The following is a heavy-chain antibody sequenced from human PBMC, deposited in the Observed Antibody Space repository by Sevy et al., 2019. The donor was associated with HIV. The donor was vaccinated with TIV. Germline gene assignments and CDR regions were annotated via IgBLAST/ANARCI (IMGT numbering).Heavy chain of an antibody. J-gene: IGHJ4*02. Sequence: GGSLRLSCAASGFTFSTYEMNWVRQAPGKGLEWLSYIYGNIYYADSVKGRFTISRDNAKNSVYLQMNSLRAEDTAVYYCARKTHGTAYFDYWGQGTLVTVSS. CDR3: ARKTHGTAYFDY. CDR1: GFTFSTYE. CDR2: IYGNI. V-gene: IGHV3-48*03. D-gene: IGHD1-1*01.